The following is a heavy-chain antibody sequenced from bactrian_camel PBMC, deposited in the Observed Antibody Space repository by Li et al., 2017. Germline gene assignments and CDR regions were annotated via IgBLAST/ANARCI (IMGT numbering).Heavy chain of an antibody. Sequence: HVQLVESGGGSVEAGGSLRLSCAASGYTYSRYCTGWFRQAPGKGLNWVSSISGDDITGYAGSVKGRFTISRDNDKNTVYLLMNSLKTEDSGVYYCATGDSRGRGTQVTVS. V-gene: IGHV3S9*01. CDR2: ISGDDIT. CDR1: GYTYSRYC. D-gene: IGHD2*01. CDR3: ATGDS. J-gene: IGHJ4*01.